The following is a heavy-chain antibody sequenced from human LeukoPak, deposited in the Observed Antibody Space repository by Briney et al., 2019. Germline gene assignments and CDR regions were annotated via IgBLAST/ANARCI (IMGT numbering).Heavy chain of an antibody. Sequence: PGGSLRLSCAASGFTFSSYAMSWVRQAPGKGLEWVSAISGSGGSTYYADSVKGRFTISRDNSKNTLYLQMNSLRAEDTAVYYCVKVGIVGATSTYYFDYWGQGTLVTVSS. CDR1: GFTFSSYA. D-gene: IGHD1-26*01. V-gene: IGHV3-23*01. J-gene: IGHJ4*02. CDR3: VKVGIVGATSTYYFDY. CDR2: ISGSGGST.